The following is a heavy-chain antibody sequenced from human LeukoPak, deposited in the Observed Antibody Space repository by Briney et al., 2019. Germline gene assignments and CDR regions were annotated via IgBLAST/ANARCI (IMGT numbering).Heavy chain of an antibody. V-gene: IGHV3-9*01. CDR3: TEGPCSAGSCYFDS. CDR1: GFTFDDYG. J-gene: IGHJ4*02. CDR2: LSWNSGSI. D-gene: IGHD2-15*01. Sequence: GRSLRLSCTASGFTFDDYGMHWVRQVPGKGLEWVSGLSWNSGSIGYADSVKGRFTISRDNAKNSLYLQMNSLKHEDTALYYCTEGPCSAGSCYFDSWGQGTLVIVSS.